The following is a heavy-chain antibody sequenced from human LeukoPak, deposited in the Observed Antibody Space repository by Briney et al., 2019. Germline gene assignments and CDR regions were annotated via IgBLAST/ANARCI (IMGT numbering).Heavy chain of an antibody. V-gene: IGHV4-59*01. CDR3: ARPRGRGVGGTYFDY. J-gene: IGHJ4*02. D-gene: IGHD1-26*01. Sequence: PSESLSLTCTVSGGSISIYYWGWIREPPREGLEWIGYNYYSGSTNYNPSLTRRVTISVYTSTNQISLKLSSVTAADTAVDYCARPRGRGVGGTYFDYWGQGTLVTVSS. CDR2: NYYSGST. CDR1: GGSISIYY.